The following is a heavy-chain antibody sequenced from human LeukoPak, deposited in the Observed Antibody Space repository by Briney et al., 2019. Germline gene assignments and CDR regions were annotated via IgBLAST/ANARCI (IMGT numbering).Heavy chain of an antibody. V-gene: IGHV3-30*02. Sequence: PGGSLRLSCAASGFTFSSYGMHWVRQAPGKGLEWVAFIRYDGSNKYHADSVKGRFTISRDNSKNTLYLQMNSLRAEDMAVYYCAKGDYYDSSGPWPFYWGQGTLVTVSS. CDR3: AKGDYYDSSGPWPFY. CDR1: GFTFSSYG. CDR2: IRYDGSNK. J-gene: IGHJ4*02. D-gene: IGHD3-22*01.